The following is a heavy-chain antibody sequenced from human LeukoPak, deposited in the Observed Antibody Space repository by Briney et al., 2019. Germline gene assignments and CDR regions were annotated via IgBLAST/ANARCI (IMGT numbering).Heavy chain of an antibody. CDR2: IYFSGST. Sequence: SETLSLTCTVSGGSISSYYWNWIRQPPGKGLEWIGYIYFSGSTNYNPSLKSRVTISVDTSRNQFSLKLSSVTTADTAVYYCARGYGYYFESWGQGNLVTVSS. CDR3: ARGYGYYFES. J-gene: IGHJ4*02. V-gene: IGHV4-59*01. CDR1: GGSISSYY. D-gene: IGHD5-18*01.